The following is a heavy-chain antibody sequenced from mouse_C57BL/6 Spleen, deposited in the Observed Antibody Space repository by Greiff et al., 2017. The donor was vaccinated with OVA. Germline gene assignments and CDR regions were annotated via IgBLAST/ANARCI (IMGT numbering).Heavy chain of an antibody. CDR1: GYTFTSYW. Sequence: QVQLQQSGAELVKPGASVKLSCKASGYTFTSYWMQWVKQRPGQGLEWIGEIDPSDSYTNYNQKFKGKATLTVDTSSSTAYMQLSSLTSEDSAVYYCARSGYGNWYFDVWGTGTTVTVSS. D-gene: IGHD2-10*02. CDR3: ARSGYGNWYFDV. CDR2: IDPSDSYT. V-gene: IGHV1-50*01. J-gene: IGHJ1*03.